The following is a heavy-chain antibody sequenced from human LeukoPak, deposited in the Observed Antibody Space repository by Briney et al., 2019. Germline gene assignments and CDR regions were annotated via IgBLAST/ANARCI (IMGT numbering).Heavy chain of an antibody. V-gene: IGHV4-4*09. J-gene: IGHJ5*02. Sequence: SETLSLTCTVSGGSISRYYWSWIRQPPGKGLEWIGYIYTSGSTNYNPSLKSRVTISVDTSKNQFSLKLSSVTAADTAVYYCARMSFGGLMLQTNWFDPWGQGTLVTVSS. D-gene: IGHD3-16*01. CDR2: IYTSGST. CDR1: GGSISRYY. CDR3: ARMSFGGLMLQTNWFDP.